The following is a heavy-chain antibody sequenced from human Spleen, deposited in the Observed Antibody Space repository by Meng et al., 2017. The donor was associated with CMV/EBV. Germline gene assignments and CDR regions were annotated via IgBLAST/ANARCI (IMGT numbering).Heavy chain of an antibody. V-gene: IGHV1-18*04. J-gene: IGHJ3*02. CDR2: ISVYNHNT. Sequence: ASVKVSCKTSGYTFRHYGIVWVRQAPGQGLEWVGWISVYNHNTDYGDNFQGRVTMTTDTSTTTVYMEMTGLRSDDTAVYYCGRVSLLRYFDIWGKGTMVTVSS. CDR1: GYTFRHYG. CDR3: GRVSLLRYFDI. D-gene: IGHD3-9*01.